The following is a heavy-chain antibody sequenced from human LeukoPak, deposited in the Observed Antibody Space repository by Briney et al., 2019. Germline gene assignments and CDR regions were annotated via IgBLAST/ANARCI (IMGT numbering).Heavy chain of an antibody. CDR3: ARDIYSGYDLEGYYFDY. CDR2: ISYDGSNK. D-gene: IGHD5-12*01. V-gene: IGHV3-30-3*01. J-gene: IGHJ4*02. Sequence: GGSLRLSCAASGFTFSSYAMHWVRQAPGKGLEWVGVISYDGSNKYYADSVKGRFTISRDNSKNTLYLQMNSLRAEDTAVYYCARDIYSGYDLEGYYFDYWGQGTLVTVSS. CDR1: GFTFSSYA.